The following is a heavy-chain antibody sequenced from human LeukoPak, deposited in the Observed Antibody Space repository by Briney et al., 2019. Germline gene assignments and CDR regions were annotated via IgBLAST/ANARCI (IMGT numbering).Heavy chain of an antibody. V-gene: IGHV3-23*01. CDR2: ISGSGATS. J-gene: IGHJ4*02. CDR3: AKGWGGTGRNFFDY. CDR1: GFTFSNFA. Sequence: GGSLRLSCAASGFTFSNFAMSWVRLTPGKGLEWVSGISGSGATSFSADSVKGRFIISRDNSKSTLYLQMNSLRVEDTAVYYCAKGWGGTGRNFFDYWGQGTQVTVSS. D-gene: IGHD1-26*01.